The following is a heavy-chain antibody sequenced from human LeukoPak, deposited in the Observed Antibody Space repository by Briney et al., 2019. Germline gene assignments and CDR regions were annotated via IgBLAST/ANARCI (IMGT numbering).Heavy chain of an antibody. J-gene: IGHJ3*01. D-gene: IGHD4-17*01. Sequence: PGGSLRLSCAASGFSFSNYAMTWVHQAPGKGLEWVSSIRGRGDGTSYADSVKGRFTMSRDNSKNTLYLQMNSLRAEDTAIYYCGRDPNGDYVGAFEFWGQGALVTVS. CDR2: IRGRGDGT. CDR1: GFSFSNYA. V-gene: IGHV3-23*01. CDR3: GRDPNGDYVGAFEF.